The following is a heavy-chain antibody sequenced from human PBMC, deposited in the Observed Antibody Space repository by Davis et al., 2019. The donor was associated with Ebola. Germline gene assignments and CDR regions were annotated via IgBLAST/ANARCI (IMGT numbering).Heavy chain of an antibody. V-gene: IGHV1-18*01. D-gene: IGHD2-15*01. CDR1: GYTFTSYG. CDR3: ARDLIVVVVAATSGYYYYGMDV. Sequence: ASVKVSCKASGYTFTSYGISWVRQAPGQGLEWMGWISAYNGNTNYAQKLQGRVTMTTDTSTSTAYMELRSLRSDDTAVYYCARDLIVVVVAATSGYYYYGMDVWGQGTTVTVSS. J-gene: IGHJ6*02. CDR2: ISAYNGNT.